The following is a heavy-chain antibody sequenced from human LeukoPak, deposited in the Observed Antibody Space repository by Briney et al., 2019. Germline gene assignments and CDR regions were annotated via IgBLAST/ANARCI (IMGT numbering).Heavy chain of an antibody. J-gene: IGHJ4*02. CDR1: TVSVTSYY. Sequence: SETLSLTCTVSTVSVTSYYWTWIRQPPGKGLEWIGYIYYSGSTNYNPSLKSRVTISVDTSKNQFSLKLSSVTAADTAVYYCARHRRLVGAIDYWGQGTLVTVSS. CDR3: ARHRRLVGAIDY. CDR2: IYYSGST. D-gene: IGHD1-26*01. V-gene: IGHV4-59*08.